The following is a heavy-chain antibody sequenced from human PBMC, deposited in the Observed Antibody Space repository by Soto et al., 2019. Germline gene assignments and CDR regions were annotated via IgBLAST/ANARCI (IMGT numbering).Heavy chain of an antibody. CDR1: GFTFSSYA. J-gene: IGHJ5*02. CDR3: AKDLDSSSWYLHNWFDP. Sequence: GGPLRLSCAASGFTFSSYAMSWVRQAPGKGLEWVSAISGSGGSTYYADSVKGRFTISRDNSKNTLYLQMNSLRAEDTAVYYCAKDLDSSSWYLHNWFDPWGQGTLVTVSS. V-gene: IGHV3-23*01. CDR2: ISGSGGST. D-gene: IGHD6-13*01.